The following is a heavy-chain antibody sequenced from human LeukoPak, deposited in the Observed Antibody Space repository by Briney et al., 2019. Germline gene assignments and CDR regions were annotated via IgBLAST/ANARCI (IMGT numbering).Heavy chain of an antibody. CDR2: IYTSGST. V-gene: IGHV4-59*10. D-gene: IGHD1-26*01. Sequence: SETLSLTCAVYGGSFSGYYWSWIRQPAGKGLEWIGRIYTSGSTYYNPSLKSRVTMSIDPSKNHFSLKLTSVTAADTAVYYCARSYIVGSTQFYFDSWGQGTLITVSS. J-gene: IGHJ4*02. CDR3: ARSYIVGSTQFYFDS. CDR1: GGSFSGYY.